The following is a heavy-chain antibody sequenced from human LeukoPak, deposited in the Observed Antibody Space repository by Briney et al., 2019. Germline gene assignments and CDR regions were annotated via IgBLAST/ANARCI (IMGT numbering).Heavy chain of an antibody. CDR2: VSGSGGST. V-gene: IGHV3-23*01. Sequence: GGSLRLSCAASGFTFNNYAMSWVRQAPGKGLGWVSGVSGSGGSTYYPDSVKGRFTISRDNSKNTVYLQMNSLRAEDTAVYYCGVVGATKAYWGQGTLVTVSS. CDR1: GFTFNNYA. D-gene: IGHD1-26*01. CDR3: GVVGATKAY. J-gene: IGHJ4*02.